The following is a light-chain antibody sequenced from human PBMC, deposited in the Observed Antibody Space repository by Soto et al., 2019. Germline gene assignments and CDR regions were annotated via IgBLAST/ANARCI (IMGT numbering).Light chain of an antibody. CDR2: DVS. Sequence: HSVLTHPASVSRVAGHSISISCTGASSDVGGFDHVSWYQQHPGKVPRLLIYDVSSRPSGVSDRFSGSKSGNTASLTISGLLAEDEDDYYCNSFTTTNAYVFGTGTKVTV. J-gene: IGLJ1*01. CDR3: NSFTTTNAYV. V-gene: IGLV2-14*03. CDR1: SSDVGGFDH.